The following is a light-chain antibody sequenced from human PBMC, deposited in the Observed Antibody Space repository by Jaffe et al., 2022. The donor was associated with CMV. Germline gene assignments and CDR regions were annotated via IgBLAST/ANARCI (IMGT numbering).Light chain of an antibody. V-gene: IGKV1-39*01. CDR2: FAS. Sequence: DIQMTQSPSSLSASVGDRVTITCRASQNINTYLNWFQQKPGKAPKLLIYFASTLESGVPSRFSGSGSGTDFTLTISSLQPEDFATYYCQQSHSLPDTFGQGTKLEI. CDR1: QNINTY. J-gene: IGKJ2*01. CDR3: QQSHSLPDT.